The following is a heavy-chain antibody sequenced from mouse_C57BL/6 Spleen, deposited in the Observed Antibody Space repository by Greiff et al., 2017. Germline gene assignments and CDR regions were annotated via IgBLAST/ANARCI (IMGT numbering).Heavy chain of an antibody. D-gene: IGHD1-1*01. Sequence: LVESGPELVKPGASVKISCKASGYAFSSSWMNWVKQRPGKGLEWIGRIYPGDGDTNYNGKFKGKATLTADKSSSTAYMQLSSLTSEDSAVYFCARQSPNYYGSSHGYWGQGTTLTVSS. V-gene: IGHV1-82*01. CDR2: IYPGDGDT. CDR3: ARQSPNYYGSSHGY. CDR1: GYAFSSSW. J-gene: IGHJ2*01.